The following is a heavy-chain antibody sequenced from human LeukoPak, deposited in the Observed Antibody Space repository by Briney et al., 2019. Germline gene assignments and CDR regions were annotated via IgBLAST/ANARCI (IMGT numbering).Heavy chain of an antibody. CDR3: ARVGASGELPTLAFDI. CDR1: GFTVSSNY. V-gene: IGHV3-66*01. CDR2: IYSGGST. D-gene: IGHD1-26*01. J-gene: IGHJ3*02. Sequence: GGSLRLSCAASGFTVSSNYMSWVRQAPGKGLEWVSVIYSGGSTYYADSVKGRFTISRDNSKNTLYLQMNSLRAEDTAVYYCARVGASGELPTLAFDIWGQGTMVTVSS.